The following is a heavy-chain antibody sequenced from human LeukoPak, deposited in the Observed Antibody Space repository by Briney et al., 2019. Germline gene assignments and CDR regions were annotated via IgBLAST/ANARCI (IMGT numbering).Heavy chain of an antibody. J-gene: IGHJ4*02. D-gene: IGHD3-10*01. Sequence: SETLSLTCAVHGGSFSGYYWSWIRQPPGKGLEWVGEINHSGSTNYNPSLKSRVTISVDTSKNQFSLKLSSVTAADTAVYYCAREGPGYYGSGSYYNWGQGTLVTVSS. V-gene: IGHV4-34*01. CDR1: GGSFSGYY. CDR3: AREGPGYYGSGSYYN. CDR2: INHSGST.